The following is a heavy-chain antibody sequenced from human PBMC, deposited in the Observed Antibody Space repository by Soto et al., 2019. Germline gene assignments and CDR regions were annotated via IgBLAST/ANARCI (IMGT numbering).Heavy chain of an antibody. CDR3: ARGRAADRGDWLDP. CDR2: TAYTGNT. Sequence: PSETLSLTCVFSCGSITSYHWSWIRQFPGKGLEWIAYTAYTGNTNYNPSLKSRITINPDTSKNQFSLQLKSVTPDDTAVYYCARGRAADRGDWLDPWGQGTQVTVSS. J-gene: IGHJ5*02. CDR1: CGSITSYH. V-gene: IGHV4-59*12. D-gene: IGHD6-13*01.